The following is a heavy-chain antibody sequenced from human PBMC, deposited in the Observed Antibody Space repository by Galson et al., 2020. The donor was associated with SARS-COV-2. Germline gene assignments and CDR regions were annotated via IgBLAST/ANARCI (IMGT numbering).Heavy chain of an antibody. D-gene: IGHD1-7*01. Sequence: SGPTLVKPTQTLSLTCTFSGFALSTSGVGVGWIRQPPGKALEWLALIYWNGDQRYSPSLKSRLTITKDTSKNQVVLSMTNMDPVDTATYYGARRRPPRVGITPAYDFWGQGTLVTVSS. CDR2: IYWNGDQ. CDR1: GFALSTSGVG. J-gene: IGHJ4*02. CDR3: ARRRPPRVGITPAYDF. V-gene: IGHV2-5*01.